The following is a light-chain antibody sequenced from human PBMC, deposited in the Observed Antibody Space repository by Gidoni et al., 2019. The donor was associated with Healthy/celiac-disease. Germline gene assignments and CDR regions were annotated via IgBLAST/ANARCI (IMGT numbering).Light chain of an antibody. CDR3: LQDYTEPRK. CDR1: QGIRND. J-gene: IGKJ2*01. CDR2: AAS. V-gene: IGKV1-6*01. Sequence: AFPMTQSPSSLSAAVGDRVTLTGPASQGIRNDLGWYQQKPGKAPKLLIYAASSLQSGGPTRFSGSVSGTGVSLTISSLQPEDFATYYCLQDYTEPRKFGQGTKLEIK.